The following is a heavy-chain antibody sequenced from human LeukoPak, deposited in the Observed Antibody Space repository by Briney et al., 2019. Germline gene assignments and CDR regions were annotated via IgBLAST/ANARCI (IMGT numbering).Heavy chain of an antibody. J-gene: IGHJ5*02. Sequence: ASVKVSCKASGYTFTSYDINWVRQATGQGLEWMGWMNPNSGNTGYAQKFQGRVTMIRNTSISTAYMELSSLRSEDTAVYYCARGRKRNCSGGSCYRFDPWGQGTLVTVSS. CDR1: GYTFTSYD. D-gene: IGHD2-15*01. CDR3: ARGRKRNCSGGSCYRFDP. CDR2: MNPNSGNT. V-gene: IGHV1-8*01.